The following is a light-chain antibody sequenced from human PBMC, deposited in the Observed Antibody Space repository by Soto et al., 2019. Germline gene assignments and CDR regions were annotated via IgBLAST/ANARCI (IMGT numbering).Light chain of an antibody. CDR3: LQNHNYPRT. CDR1: QSISSY. Sequence: DFQLTQSPASLSASVGDRVTITCRASQSISSYLNWYQQKPGKAPKLLIYAASSLQSGVSSRFSGSGSGTDFTLTISSLQPEDFATYFCLQNHNYPRTFGQGTKVDIK. J-gene: IGKJ1*01. CDR2: AAS. V-gene: IGKV1-39*01.